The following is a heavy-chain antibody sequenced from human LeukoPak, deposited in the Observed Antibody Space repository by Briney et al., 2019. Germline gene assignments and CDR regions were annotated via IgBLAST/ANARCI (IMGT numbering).Heavy chain of an antibody. J-gene: IGHJ4*02. CDR3: ARRKIVYPDC. CDR1: GYTFVSYG. Sequence: ASVKVSCKASGYTFVSYGISWVRQAPGQGLEWMGWINTYNGNANYAQKLQVRVTMTTDTSTSTAYMELRSLRSDDTAVYYCARRKIVYPDCWGQGTLVTVSS. CDR2: INTYNGNA. D-gene: IGHD2/OR15-2a*01. V-gene: IGHV1-18*01.